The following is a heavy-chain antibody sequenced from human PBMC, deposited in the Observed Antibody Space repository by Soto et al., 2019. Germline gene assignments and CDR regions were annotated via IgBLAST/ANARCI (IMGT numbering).Heavy chain of an antibody. CDR1: GVTFRTYG. V-gene: IGHV3-30*03. CDR2: ISYDGETK. CDR3: ARDGLTFGGD. Sequence: QVHLVESGGGVVQPGRSLRLSCVVSGVTFRTYGIHWVRQAPGKGLEWVAVISYDGETKFYADSVKGRFTISKDNARSTLYLQMNSLRLDDTAVYFCARDGLTFGGDWGQGTLVAVSS. J-gene: IGHJ4*02. D-gene: IGHD3-16*01.